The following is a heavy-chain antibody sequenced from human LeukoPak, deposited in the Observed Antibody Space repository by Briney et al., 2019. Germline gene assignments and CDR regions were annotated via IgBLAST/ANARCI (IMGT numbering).Heavy chain of an antibody. J-gene: IGHJ4*02. CDR1: GGSVSSGSYY. D-gene: IGHD6-13*01. CDR2: IYYSGST. V-gene: IGHV4-61*01. CDR3: ARHGAAAGFDY. Sequence: SETLSLTCTVSGGSVSSGSYYWSWIRQPPGKGLEWIGYIYYSGSTNYSPSLKSRVTISVDTSKSQFSLKLSSVTAADTAMYYCARHGAAAGFDYWGQGTLVTVSS.